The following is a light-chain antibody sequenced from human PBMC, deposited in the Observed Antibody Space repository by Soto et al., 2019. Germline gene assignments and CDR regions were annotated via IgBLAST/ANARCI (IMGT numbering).Light chain of an antibody. CDR3: AAWDASLNGWV. CDR2: EVS. J-gene: IGLJ3*02. Sequence: QSALTQPASVSGSPGQSITISCTGTSSDIGNYDFVSWYQQVPGTAPKAMIYEVSSRPSGVSNRFSGSKSGNTASLTISGLQAEDEAYYYCAAWDASLNGWVFGGGTQLTV. V-gene: IGLV2-14*01. CDR1: SSDIGNYDF.